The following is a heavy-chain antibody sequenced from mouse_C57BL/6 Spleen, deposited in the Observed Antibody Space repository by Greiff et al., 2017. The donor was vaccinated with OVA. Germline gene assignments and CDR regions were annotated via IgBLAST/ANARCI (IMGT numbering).Heavy chain of an antibody. V-gene: IGHV1-15*01. CDR1: GYTFTDYE. CDR2: IDPETGGT. CDR3: TRDGSSEGYFDV. D-gene: IGHD1-1*01. Sequence: VQLQQSGAELVRPGASVTLSCKASGYTFTDYEMHWVKQTPVHGLEWIGAIDPETGGTAYNQKFKGKAILTADKSSSTAYMELRSLTSEDSAVYYCTRDGSSEGYFDVWGTGTTVTVSS. J-gene: IGHJ1*03.